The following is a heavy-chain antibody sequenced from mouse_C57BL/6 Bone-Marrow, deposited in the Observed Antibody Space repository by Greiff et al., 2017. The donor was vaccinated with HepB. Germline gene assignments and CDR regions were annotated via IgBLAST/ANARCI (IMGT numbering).Heavy chain of an antibody. CDR2: IYPGSGST. J-gene: IGHJ2*01. V-gene: IGHV1-55*01. D-gene: IGHD3-2*02. CDR3: ARRGTAQATAFDY. Sequence: QVQLQQSGAELVKPGASVKMSCKASGYTFTSYWITWVKQRPGQGLEWIGDIYPGSGSTNYNEKFKSKATLTVDTSSSTAYMQLSSLTSADSAVYYCARRGTAQATAFDYWGQGTTLTVSS. CDR1: GYTFTSYW.